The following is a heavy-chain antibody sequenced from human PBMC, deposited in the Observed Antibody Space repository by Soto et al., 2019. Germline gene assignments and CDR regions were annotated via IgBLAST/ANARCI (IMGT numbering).Heavy chain of an antibody. CDR1: GYTFTIYA. D-gene: IGHD5-12*01. CDR3: ARGGYSGYDSARLDY. CDR2: INAGNGNT. Sequence: ASVKVSCKASGYTFTIYAMHWVRQAPGQRLEWMGWINAGNGNTKYSQKFQGRVTITRDTSASTAYMELSSLRSEDTAVYYCARGGYSGYDSARLDYWGQGTLVTVSS. V-gene: IGHV1-3*01. J-gene: IGHJ4*02.